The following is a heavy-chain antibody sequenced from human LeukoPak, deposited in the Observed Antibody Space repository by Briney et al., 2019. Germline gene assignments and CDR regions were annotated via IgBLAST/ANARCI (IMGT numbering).Heavy chain of an antibody. Sequence: GESLKISCQGSGYSFTSYWITWVRQLPGKGLEWMGTIDPSDSYTNYSPSFQGHVTISADKSISTAYLQWSSLKASDTAMYYCAYAVGDYDSFDYWGQGTLVTVSS. CDR2: IDPSDSYT. D-gene: IGHD3-22*01. V-gene: IGHV5-10-1*01. J-gene: IGHJ4*02. CDR3: AYAVGDYDSFDY. CDR1: GYSFTSYW.